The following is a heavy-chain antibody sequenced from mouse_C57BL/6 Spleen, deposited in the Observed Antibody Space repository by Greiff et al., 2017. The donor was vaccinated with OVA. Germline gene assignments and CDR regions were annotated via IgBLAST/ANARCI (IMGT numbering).Heavy chain of an antibody. CDR3: ARGSTMIVCCDY. CDR1: GYTFTSYW. J-gene: IGHJ2*01. Sequence: VQLQQPGAELVKPGASVKMSCKASGYTFTSYWITWVKQRPGHGLEWIGDIYPGSGSTNYNEKFKSKATLTVDTTSSRAYMQHSSLTSEDSAVFYCARGSTMIVCCDYWGQGTTLTVSS. D-gene: IGHD2-4*01. CDR2: IYPGSGST. V-gene: IGHV1-55*01.